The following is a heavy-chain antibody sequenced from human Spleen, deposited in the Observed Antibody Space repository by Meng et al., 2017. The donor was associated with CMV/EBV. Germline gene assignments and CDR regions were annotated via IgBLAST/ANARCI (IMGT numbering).Heavy chain of an antibody. D-gene: IGHD3-9*01. V-gene: IGHV3-11*04. CDR3: ARDVGRPWSLRYFDY. CDR1: GLTFSDDS. Sequence: SGLTFSDDSMGWIRQAPGKGLEWISDISSSGSTIYYADSVKGRFTISRDNAKNLLYLQMNSLRVDDSAIYYCARDVGRPWSLRYFDYWGQGTLVTVSS. CDR2: ISSSGSTI. J-gene: IGHJ4*02.